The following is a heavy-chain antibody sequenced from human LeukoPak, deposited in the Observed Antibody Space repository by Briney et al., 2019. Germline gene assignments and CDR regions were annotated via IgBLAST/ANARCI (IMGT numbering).Heavy chain of an antibody. Sequence: GGSLRLSCAASGFTFSSYAMSWVRQAPRKGLEWVSGISGSGGSTYYADSVKGRFTISRDNSKNMLYLQMNSLRAEDTAVYYCAKMGQASPLFGNWFDPWGQGTLVTVSS. CDR2: ISGSGGST. CDR3: AKMGQASPLFGNWFDP. CDR1: GFTFSSYA. J-gene: IGHJ5*02. V-gene: IGHV3-23*01. D-gene: IGHD3-10*01.